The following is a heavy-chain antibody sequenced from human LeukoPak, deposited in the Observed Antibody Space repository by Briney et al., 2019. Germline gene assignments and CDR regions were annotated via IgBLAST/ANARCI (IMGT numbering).Heavy chain of an antibody. CDR1: GYTFTVYY. J-gene: IGHJ4*02. V-gene: IGHV1-2*02. CDR2: INPNSGGT. CDR3: ASHPYYYGSGSSPDY. D-gene: IGHD3-10*01. Sequence: ASVTVSCTASGYTFTVYYMHWVRQAPGQGLEWMGWINPNSGGTNYAQKFQGRVTMTRDTSISTAYMELSRLRSDDTAVYYCASHPYYYGSGSSPDYWGQGTLVTVSS.